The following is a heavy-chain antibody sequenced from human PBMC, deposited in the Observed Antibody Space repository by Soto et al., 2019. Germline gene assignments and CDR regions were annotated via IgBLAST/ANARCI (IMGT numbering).Heavy chain of an antibody. J-gene: IGHJ4*02. V-gene: IGHV4-39*01. Sequence: SETRSLTXTVSGGSISSSSYYWGWIRQPPGKGPEWIGSIYYSGSTYYNPSLKSRVTISVDTSKNQFSLKLSSVTAADTAVNYCARGSGTYSKPFDYWGQGTLVTVSS. CDR1: GGSISSSSYY. CDR2: IYYSGST. D-gene: IGHD1-26*01. CDR3: ARGSGTYSKPFDY.